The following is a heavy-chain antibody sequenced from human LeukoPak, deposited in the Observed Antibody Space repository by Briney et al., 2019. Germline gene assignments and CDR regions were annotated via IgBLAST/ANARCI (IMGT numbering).Heavy chain of an antibody. Sequence: ASVKVSCKASGYTFTGYYMHWVRQAPGQGLEWMGWINPNSGGTNYTLKFQGRVTMTRDTSISTAYMELSRLTSDDTAVYYCARVLQPYYDSSGYNNWFDPWGQGPLVTVSS. CDR2: INPNSGGT. CDR3: ARVLQPYYDSSGYNNWFDP. J-gene: IGHJ5*02. D-gene: IGHD3-22*01. V-gene: IGHV1-2*02. CDR1: GYTFTGYY.